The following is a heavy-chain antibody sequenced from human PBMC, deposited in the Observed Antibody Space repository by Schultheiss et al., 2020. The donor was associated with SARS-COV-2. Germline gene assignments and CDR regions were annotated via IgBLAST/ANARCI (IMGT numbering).Heavy chain of an antibody. CDR3: AREHAAVTHHWYFDL. J-gene: IGHJ2*01. CDR2: IYSGGNT. V-gene: IGHV3-53*04. Sequence: GGSLRLSCAASGFTFRTYEMNWVRQAPGKGLEWVSVIYSGGNTYYAESVKGRFTISRHNSKNTLDLQMNSLRPEDTAVYYCAREHAAVTHHWYFDLWGRGTQVTVSS. CDR1: GFTFRTYE. D-gene: IGHD4-23*01.